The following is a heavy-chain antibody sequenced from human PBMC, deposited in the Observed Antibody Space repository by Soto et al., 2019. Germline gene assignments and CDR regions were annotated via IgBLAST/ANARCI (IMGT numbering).Heavy chain of an antibody. CDR3: ARGRYGDY. CDR1: GYTFTSYG. D-gene: IGHD1-1*01. CDR2: ISAHNGNT. J-gene: IGHJ4*02. Sequence: QVHLVQPGAEVKKPGASVKVSCKGSGYTFTSYGITWVRQAPGQGLEWMGWISAHNGNTDYAQKRKGRVTVTRDTSTSTAYIELRSLRSDDTAVYYCARGRYGDYWGQGALVTVSS. V-gene: IGHV1-18*01.